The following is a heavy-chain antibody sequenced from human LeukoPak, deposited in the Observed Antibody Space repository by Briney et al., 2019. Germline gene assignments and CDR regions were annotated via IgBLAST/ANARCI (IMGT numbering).Heavy chain of an antibody. D-gene: IGHD6-13*01. J-gene: IGHJ4*02. Sequence: ETLSLTCTVSGGSISSSSYYWGWIRQPPGKGLEWVSAISGSGGSTYYADSVKGRFTISRDNSKNTLYLQMNSLRAEDTAVYYCAKVGPSSSWSYYTLDYWGQGTLVTVSS. CDR1: GGSISSSSYY. CDR3: AKVGPSSSWSYYTLDY. V-gene: IGHV3-23*01. CDR2: ISGSGGST.